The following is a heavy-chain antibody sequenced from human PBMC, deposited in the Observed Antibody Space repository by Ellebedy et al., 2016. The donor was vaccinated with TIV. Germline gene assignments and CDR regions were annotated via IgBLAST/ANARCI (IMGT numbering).Heavy chain of an antibody. J-gene: IGHJ4*02. CDR3: ARPAAAYSSSWYDFDC. V-gene: IGHV3-21*01. D-gene: IGHD6-13*01. CDR1: GSTSSGFT. Sequence: PGGSLRLSCAASGSTSSGFTMNWVRQAPGKGLEWVSSISSSGTYIHNADSVKGRFIISRDNAKNSLYLQMNSLRVEETAIYYCARPAAAYSSSWYDFDCWGQGTLVTVSS. CDR2: ISSSGTYI.